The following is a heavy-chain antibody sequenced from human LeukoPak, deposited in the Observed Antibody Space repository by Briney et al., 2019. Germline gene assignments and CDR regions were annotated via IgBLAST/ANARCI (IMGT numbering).Heavy chain of an antibody. CDR1: GFTFSNYG. D-gene: IGHD1-26*01. J-gene: IGHJ4*02. V-gene: IGHV3-7*01. CDR2: IKQDGSEK. CDR3: ARDLPVVGAPGFDY. Sequence: GGSLRLSCAASGFTFSNYGMHWVRQAPGKGLEWVANIKQDGSEKLYVDSVKGRFTISRDNAKNSLYLQMNSLRAEDTAVYYCARDLPVVGAPGFDYWGQGTLVTVSS.